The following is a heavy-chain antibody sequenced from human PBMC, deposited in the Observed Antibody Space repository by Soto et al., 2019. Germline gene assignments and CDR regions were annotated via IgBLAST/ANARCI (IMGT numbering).Heavy chain of an antibody. CDR3: AKGATATATYYYYGIDV. D-gene: IGHD1-1*01. V-gene: IGHV3-23*01. CDR2: ISGGGGST. Sequence: EVQLLESGGGLVQPGESLRLSCAASGFTFSSYAMSWVHQAPGKGLEWVSAISGGGGSTYYADSVKGRFTISRDNSKNTLFLQMNSLRADDTAVYFCAKGATATATYYYYGIDVWGQGTTVTVSS. J-gene: IGHJ6*02. CDR1: GFTFSSYA.